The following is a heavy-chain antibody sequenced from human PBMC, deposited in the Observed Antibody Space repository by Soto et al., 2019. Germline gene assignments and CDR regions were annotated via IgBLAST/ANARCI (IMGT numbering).Heavy chain of an antibody. CDR1: GGTFSSYA. CDR2: IIPIFGTT. J-gene: IGHJ4*02. CDR3: ARNHYYDSSGYYYFDY. V-gene: IGHV1-69*13. Sequence: SVKVSCKASGGTFSSYAISRVRQAPGQGLEWMGGIIPIFGTTKHAQKFQGRVTSSADESTSTVYMELSRLTSEDTALYYCARNHYYDSSGYYYFDYWDQGTPVTVSS. D-gene: IGHD3-22*01.